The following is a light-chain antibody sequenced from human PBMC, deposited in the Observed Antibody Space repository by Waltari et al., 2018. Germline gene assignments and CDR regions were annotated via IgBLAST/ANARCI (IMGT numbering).Light chain of an antibody. CDR3: MQALQTPLT. Sequence: ILLTQSPLSLPVTPGAQAYISCSSSQSPLHSNANTALDWYLQTPGQSPQPLIYLGSNRASGVPDRFSGSESGTDFTLKISRVEAEDVGVYYCMQALQTPLTFGGGTKVEIK. V-gene: IGKV2-28*01. CDR1: QSPLHSNANTA. J-gene: IGKJ4*01. CDR2: LGS.